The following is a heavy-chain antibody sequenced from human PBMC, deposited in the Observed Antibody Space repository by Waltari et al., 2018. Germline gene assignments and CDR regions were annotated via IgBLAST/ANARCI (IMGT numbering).Heavy chain of an antibody. Sequence: QVQLVQSGAAVKKPGSSVKVSCKASGGTFSSYAISWVRQAPGQGLEWMGGTMPKIWSAGYAEKCQGRVTMTADESSSTAYMELGSLRAEEAAVYYCARRRRHGGNSYYYYGMDVWGQGTTVTVSS. D-gene: IGHD3-16*01. CDR3: ARRRRHGGNSYYYYGMDV. V-gene: IGHV1-69*12. CDR2: TMPKIWSA. J-gene: IGHJ6*02. CDR1: GGTFSSYA.